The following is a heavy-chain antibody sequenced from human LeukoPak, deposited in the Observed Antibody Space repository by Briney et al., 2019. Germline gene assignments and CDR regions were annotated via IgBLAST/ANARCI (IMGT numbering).Heavy chain of an antibody. V-gene: IGHV4-59*01. CDR3: ARSLYYYGADAFDI. Sequence: PSETLSLTCTVSGGSISSYYWSWIRQPPGKGLEWIGYIYYSGSTNYNPSLKSGVTISVDTSKNQFSLKLSSVTAADTAAYYCARSLYYYGADAFDIWGQGTMVTVSS. CDR1: GGSISSYY. D-gene: IGHD3-10*01. CDR2: IYYSGST. J-gene: IGHJ3*02.